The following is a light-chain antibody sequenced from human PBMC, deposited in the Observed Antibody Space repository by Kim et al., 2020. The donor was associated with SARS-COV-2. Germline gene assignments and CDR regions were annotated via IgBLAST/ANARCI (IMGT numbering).Light chain of an antibody. Sequence: GQSITITCTGASSDVGAYNYVSWYQQHPGKAPQLMIYDVSNRPSGVSTRFSGSKSGNTASLTISGLQAEDEADYYCSSYTSSSSVVFGGGTQLTVL. CDR1: SSDVGAYNY. CDR3: SSYTSSSSVV. CDR2: DVS. J-gene: IGLJ2*01. V-gene: IGLV2-14*03.